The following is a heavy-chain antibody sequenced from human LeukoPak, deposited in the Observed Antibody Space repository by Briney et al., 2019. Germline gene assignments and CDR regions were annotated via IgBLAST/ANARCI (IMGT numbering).Heavy chain of an antibody. CDR3: AGGEYDFWSGYYLGGLY. CDR2: IWYVGSNK. D-gene: IGHD3-3*01. J-gene: IGHJ4*02. CDR1: GFTFSSYG. Sequence: PGRSLRLSCAASGFTFSSYGMHWVRQAPGKGLEWVAVIWYVGSNKYYADSVKGRFTISRDNSKNTVYLQMNSLRAEDTAVYYCAGGEYDFWSGYYLGGLYWGQGTLVTVSS. V-gene: IGHV3-33*01.